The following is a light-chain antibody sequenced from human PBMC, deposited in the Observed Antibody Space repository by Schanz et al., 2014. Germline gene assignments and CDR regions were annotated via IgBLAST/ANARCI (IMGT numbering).Light chain of an antibody. CDR2: DAS. J-gene: IGKJ4*01. CDR1: QSVSSY. V-gene: IGKV3-11*01. CDR3: QQYSISPIT. Sequence: EIVLTQSPATLSLSPGERATLSCRASQSVSSYLAWYQQKPGQAPRLLIYDASNRATGIPARFSGSGSGTDFTLTISSLEPEDFAVYYCQQYSISPITFGGGTKVDMK.